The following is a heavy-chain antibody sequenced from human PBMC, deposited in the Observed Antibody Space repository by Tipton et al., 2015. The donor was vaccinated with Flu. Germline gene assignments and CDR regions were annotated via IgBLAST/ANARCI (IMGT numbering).Heavy chain of an antibody. J-gene: IGHJ2*01. D-gene: IGHD5-12*01. CDR2: IRSSGTTR. CDR1: GFTFSSYE. CDR3: AREQEARGNWFFDL. Sequence: SLRLFCAASGFTFSSYEMNWVRQAPGKGLEWVSYIRSSGTTRYYADSVKGRFTISRDNAKNSLYLQMNSLRVEDTAVYYCAREQEARGNWFFDLWGRGTLVTVSS. V-gene: IGHV3-48*03.